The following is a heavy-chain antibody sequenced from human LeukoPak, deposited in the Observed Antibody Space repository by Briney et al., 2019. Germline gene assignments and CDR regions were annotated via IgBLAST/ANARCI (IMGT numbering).Heavy chain of an antibody. CDR3: AKDPPYRGSGTTGYFQH. CDR1: SYPISSGYY. CDR2: ISGSGGST. D-gene: IGHD1-26*01. V-gene: IGHV3-23*01. J-gene: IGHJ1*01. Sequence: ETLSLTCAVSSYPISSGYYWGWIRQPPGKGLEWVSAISGSGGSTYYADSVKGRFTISRDNSKNTLYLQMNSLRAEDTAVYYCAKDPPYRGSGTTGYFQHWGQGTLVTVSS.